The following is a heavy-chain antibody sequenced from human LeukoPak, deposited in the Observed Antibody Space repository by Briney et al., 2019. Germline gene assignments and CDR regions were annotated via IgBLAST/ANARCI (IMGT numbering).Heavy chain of an antibody. J-gene: IGHJ5*02. CDR3: ARDLKLWGILGHFDP. CDR2: IYYKGTT. V-gene: IGHV4-59*01. D-gene: IGHD3-16*01. Sequence: SSETLSLTCSVSGAPITSYFWSWVRLSPGRGLEWIGHIYYKGTTDYNPSLKSRVSMSIDKSKSQVSLSLTSVTAADTAIYFCARDLKLWGILGHFDPWGPGTQVIVSS. CDR1: GAPITSYF.